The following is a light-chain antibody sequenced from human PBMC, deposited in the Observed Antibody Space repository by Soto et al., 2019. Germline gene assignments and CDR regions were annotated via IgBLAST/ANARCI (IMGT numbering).Light chain of an antibody. Sequence: QSALTSPASVSGSPGQSITISCTGASSDVGSYDLVSWYQQHSGKAPKLIIYEATKRPSGVSNRFSGSKSGNTASLTISGLQPEDDDDYHCCSYAGSSNWLFGGGTQLTVL. CDR3: CSYAGSSNWL. V-gene: IGLV2-23*01. CDR1: SSDVGSYDL. CDR2: EAT. J-gene: IGLJ2*01.